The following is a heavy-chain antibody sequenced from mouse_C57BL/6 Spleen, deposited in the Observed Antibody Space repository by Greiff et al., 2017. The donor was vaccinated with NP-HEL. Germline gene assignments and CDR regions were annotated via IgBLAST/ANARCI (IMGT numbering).Heavy chain of an antibody. CDR1: GYSITSDY. D-gene: IGHD2-4*01. J-gene: IGHJ4*01. V-gene: IGHV3-8*01. CDR2: ISYSGST. CDR3: ARGDYDYDGYYYAMDY. Sequence: DVKLQESGPGLAKPSQTLSLTCSVTGYSITSDYWNWIRKFPGNKLEYMGYISYSGSTYYNPSLKSRISIARDTSKNQYYLQLNSVTTEDTATYYCARGDYDYDGYYYAMDYWGQGTSVTVSS.